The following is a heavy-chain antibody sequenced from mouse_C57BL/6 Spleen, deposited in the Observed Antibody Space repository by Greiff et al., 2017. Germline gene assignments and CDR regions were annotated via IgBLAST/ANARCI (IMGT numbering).Heavy chain of an antibody. D-gene: IGHD3-2*02. CDR3: AKTAQGYAMDY. CDR1: GFSLTSYG. V-gene: IGHV2-6-2*01. Sequence: LVAPSQSLSITCTVSGFSLTSYGVHWVRQPPGKGLEWLVVRWRDGSTTYNSALKSRLSISKDNSKSQVFLKMNSLQTDDTAMYYCAKTAQGYAMDYWGQGTSVTVSS. CDR2: RWRDGST. J-gene: IGHJ4*01.